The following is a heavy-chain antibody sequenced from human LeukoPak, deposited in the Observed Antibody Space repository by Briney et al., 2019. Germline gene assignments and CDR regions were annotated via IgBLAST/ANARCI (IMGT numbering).Heavy chain of an antibody. J-gene: IGHJ4*02. V-gene: IGHV3-30*01. CDR2: ISYDGSNK. CDR3: ARDGRNYYDRSGYYPALAY. Sequence: PGRSLRLSCAASGFTFNSYAMHWVRQAPGRGLEWVAVISYDGSNKYYADSVKGRFTISRDNSKNTLYLQMNSLRADDTAVYYCARDGRNYYDRSGYYPALAYWGQGTLVTVSS. D-gene: IGHD3-22*01. CDR1: GFTFNSYA.